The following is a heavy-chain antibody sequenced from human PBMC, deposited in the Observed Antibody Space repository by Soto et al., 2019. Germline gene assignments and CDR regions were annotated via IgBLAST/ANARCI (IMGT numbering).Heavy chain of an antibody. D-gene: IGHD4-17*01. CDR2: IYHSGST. CDR1: GGSISSYY. J-gene: IGHJ4*02. Sequence: QVQLQESGPGLVKPSETLSLTCTVSGGSISSYYWSWIRQPPGKGLEWIGYIYHSGSTNYNPSLKSRVTISVDTSKNQFSLKLSSVTAADTAVYFCAREGTYYGDYGKLGYWGQGTLVTVSS. V-gene: IGHV4-59*01. CDR3: AREGTYYGDYGKLGY.